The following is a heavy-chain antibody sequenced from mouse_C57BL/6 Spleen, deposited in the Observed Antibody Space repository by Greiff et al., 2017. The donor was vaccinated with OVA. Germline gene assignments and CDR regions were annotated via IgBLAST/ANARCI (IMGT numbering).Heavy chain of an antibody. V-gene: IGHV1-9*01. CDR2: ILPGSGST. D-gene: IGHD1-1*01. Sequence: QVQLQQSGAELMKPGASVTLSCKATGYTFTGYWIEWVKQRPGHGLEWIGEILPGSGSTNYTEKFKGKAKFTADTSSNTAYMQLRSLTTEDSAIYYCARGYYYGSSPWYFDVWGTGTTVTVSS. CDR1: GYTFTGYW. J-gene: IGHJ1*03. CDR3: ARGYYYGSSPWYFDV.